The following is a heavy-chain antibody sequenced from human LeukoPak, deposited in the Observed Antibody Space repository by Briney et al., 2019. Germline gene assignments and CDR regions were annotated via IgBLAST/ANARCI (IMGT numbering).Heavy chain of an antibody. V-gene: IGHV3-30-3*01. J-gene: IGHJ6*03. CDR1: GFTFSSYA. CDR3: ARDRYSSSSLLYYYYYYYMDV. D-gene: IGHD6-6*01. Sequence: GRSLRLSCAASGFTFSSYAMHWVRQAPGKGLEWVAVISYDGSNKYYADSVKGRFTISRDNSKNTLYLQMNSLRAEDTAVYYCARDRYSSSSLLYYYYYYYMDVWGKGTTVTVSS. CDR2: ISYDGSNK.